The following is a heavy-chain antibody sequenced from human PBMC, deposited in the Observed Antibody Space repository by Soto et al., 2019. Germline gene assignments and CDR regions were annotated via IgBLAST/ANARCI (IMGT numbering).Heavy chain of an antibody. CDR2: IYYTGTS. J-gene: IGHJ3*02. D-gene: IGHD2-15*01. CDR3: AREPNCSGGSCYSAFWDAFDI. V-gene: IGHV4-61*01. Sequence: QVHLQESGPGLVKPSETLSLTCTVSGGSVSSDTYYWSWIRQPPGKGLEWLGYIYYTGTSNYNPSLKSRVTISLDTSKNQFSLKLSSVTAADTAVYYCAREPNCSGGSCYSAFWDAFDIWGQGTMVTVSS. CDR1: GGSVSSDTYY.